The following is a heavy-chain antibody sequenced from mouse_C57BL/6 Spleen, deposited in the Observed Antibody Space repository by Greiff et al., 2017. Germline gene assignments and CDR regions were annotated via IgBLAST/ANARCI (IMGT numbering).Heavy chain of an antibody. Sequence: EVKLVESGGGLVKPGGSLKLSCAASGFTFSSYAMSWVRQTPEKRLEWVATISDGGSYTYYPANVKGRFTISRDNAKNNLYLQMSHLKSEDTAMXYCARDAVITTVVEPCFDVWGTGTTVTVSA. D-gene: IGHD1-1*01. CDR2: ISDGGSYT. J-gene: IGHJ1*03. CDR3: ARDAVITTVVEPCFDV. CDR1: GFTFSSYA. V-gene: IGHV5-4*01.